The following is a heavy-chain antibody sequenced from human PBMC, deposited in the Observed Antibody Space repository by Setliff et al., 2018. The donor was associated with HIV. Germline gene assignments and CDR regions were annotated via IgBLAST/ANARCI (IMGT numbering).Heavy chain of an antibody. J-gene: IGHJ4*02. CDR1: GFTFSNYW. Sequence: PGGSLRLSCAASGFTFSNYWMDWVRQVPGKGLEWVATIKNDGSETYYVDSVKGRFTISRDNARTSMYLQMNSLRAEDTAIYFCVRDGNVGWNDLDHWGQGTLVTVSS. CDR2: IKNDGSET. CDR3: VRDGNVGWNDLDH. D-gene: IGHD1-1*01. V-gene: IGHV3-7*03.